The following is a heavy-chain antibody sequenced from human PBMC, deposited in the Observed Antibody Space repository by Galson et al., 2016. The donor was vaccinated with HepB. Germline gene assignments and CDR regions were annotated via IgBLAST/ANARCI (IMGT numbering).Heavy chain of an antibody. CDR2: IYYSGTT. V-gene: IGHV4-31*03. D-gene: IGHD3-10*01. CDR3: AREWQRGFGELTSVGLDY. J-gene: IGHJ4*02. CDR1: GASISSGDYF. Sequence: TLSLTCSVSGASISSGDYFWSWIRQHPGKGLEWIGYIYYSGTTYYNPSLESRVTISADTSENQFSLKLTSVTVADTAIYYCAREWQRGFGELTSVGLDYWGQGTLVTVSS.